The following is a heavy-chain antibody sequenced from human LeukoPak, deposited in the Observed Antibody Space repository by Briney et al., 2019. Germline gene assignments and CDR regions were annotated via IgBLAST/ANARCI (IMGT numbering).Heavy chain of an antibody. J-gene: IGHJ4*02. CDR2: ISGSGGST. Sequence: GGSLRLSCAASGNYWMHWVRQAPGKGLEWVSAISGSGGSTYYADSVKGRFTISRDNSKNTLYLQMNSLRAEDTAVYYCAHGLYCSSTSCYSFDYWGQGTLVTVFS. D-gene: IGHD2-2*01. CDR3: AHGLYCSSTSCYSFDY. V-gene: IGHV3-23*01. CDR1: GNYW.